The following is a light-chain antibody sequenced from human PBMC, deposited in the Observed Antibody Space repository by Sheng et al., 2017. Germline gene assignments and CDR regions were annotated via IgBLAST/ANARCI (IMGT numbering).Light chain of an antibody. J-gene: IGLJ2*01. Sequence: SYVLTQPPSVSVAPGQMARIACGGDNIGSKYVHWYQQKAGRAPVLVVYDDTVRPSGIPERFSGSKSENTATLTISGVEAGDEADYSCQVWDSSSAQVVFGGGTKLTVL. V-gene: IGLV3-21*02. CDR2: DDT. CDR3: QVWDSSSAQVV. CDR1: NIGSKY.